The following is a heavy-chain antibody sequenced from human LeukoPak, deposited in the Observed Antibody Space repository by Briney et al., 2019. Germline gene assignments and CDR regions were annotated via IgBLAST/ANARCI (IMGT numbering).Heavy chain of an antibody. J-gene: IGHJ4*02. CDR1: GYTFTSYD. V-gene: IGHV1-8*01. Sequence: ASVKVSLKASGYTFTSYDINWVRQATGQGLEWMGWMNPNSGNTGYAQKFQGRGTMTRNTSISTAYMELSSLRSEDTDVYYCARGRTTTSMVRGVIIGYWGQGTLVTVSS. CDR3: ARGRTTTSMVRGVIIGY. D-gene: IGHD3-10*01. CDR2: MNPNSGNT.